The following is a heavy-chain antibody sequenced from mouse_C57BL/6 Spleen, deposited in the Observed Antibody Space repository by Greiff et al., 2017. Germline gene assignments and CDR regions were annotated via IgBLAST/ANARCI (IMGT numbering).Heavy chain of an antibody. J-gene: IGHJ3*01. CDR2: INPGSGGT. CDR3: ATGTAQARFAY. V-gene: IGHV1-54*01. CDR1: GYAFTNYL. D-gene: IGHD3-2*02. Sequence: QVQLKQSGAELVRPGTSVKVSCKASGYAFTNYLIEWVKQRPGQGLEWIGVINPGSGGTNYNEKFKGKATLTADKSSSTAYMQLSSLTSEDAAVYFCATGTAQARFAYWGQGTLVTVSA.